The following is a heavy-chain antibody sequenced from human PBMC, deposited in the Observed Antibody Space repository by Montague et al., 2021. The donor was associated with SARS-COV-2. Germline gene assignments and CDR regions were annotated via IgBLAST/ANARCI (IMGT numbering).Heavy chain of an antibody. J-gene: IGHJ4*02. CDR2: TYYRSKWYN. V-gene: IGHV6-1*01. CDR3: ARQDTSGWLTFDY. D-gene: IGHD6-19*01. Sequence: CAISGDSVSSNIATWNWIRQSPSRGLEWLGRTYYRSKWYNDYAVSVKSRVIINPDTSNNRISLQLNSVTPEDTAVYYCARQDTSGWLTFDYWGQGILVTVSS. CDR1: GDSVSSNIAT.